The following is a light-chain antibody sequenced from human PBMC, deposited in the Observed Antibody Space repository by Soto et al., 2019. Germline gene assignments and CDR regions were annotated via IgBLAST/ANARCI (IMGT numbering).Light chain of an antibody. J-gene: IGKJ1*01. CDR2: KAS. Sequence: DIQMTQSPSTLSGSVGDRVTITCRASQSITTWLAWYQQKPRRAPNISIYKASTLASWVPSTVTAGGSGTEFTLTISSLQAADFATYVCQQYNTYSWAFGQGTKV. CDR1: QSITTW. V-gene: IGKV1-5*03. CDR3: QQYNTYSWA.